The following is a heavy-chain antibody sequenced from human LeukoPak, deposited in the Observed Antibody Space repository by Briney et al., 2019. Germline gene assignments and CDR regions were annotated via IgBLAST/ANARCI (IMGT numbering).Heavy chain of an antibody. J-gene: IGHJ4*02. V-gene: IGHV4-59*01. Sequence: SETLSLTCTVSGGSISSYYWTWIRQPPGKGLEWIGYIYYSGSTNYNPSLKSRVTISVDTSKNQFSLKLSSVTAADTAVYYCARDVVAARGSFDYWGQGTLVTDSS. CDR1: GGSISSYY. CDR3: ARDVVAARGSFDY. D-gene: IGHD2-2*01. CDR2: IYYSGST.